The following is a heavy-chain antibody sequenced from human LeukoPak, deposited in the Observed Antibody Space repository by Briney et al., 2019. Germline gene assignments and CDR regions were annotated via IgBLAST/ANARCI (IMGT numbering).Heavy chain of an antibody. D-gene: IGHD6-13*01. V-gene: IGHV1-3*01. Sequence: GASVKVSCKASGYTFTSYAMHWVRQAPGQRLEWMGWINAGNGNTKYSQKFQGRVTITRDTSASTAYMELSSLRSEDTAVYYCARDGIYSSSWSFKTYYYYYYMDVWGKGTTVTVSS. CDR2: INAGNGNT. CDR3: ARDGIYSSSWSFKTYYYYYYMDV. CDR1: GYTFTSYA. J-gene: IGHJ6*03.